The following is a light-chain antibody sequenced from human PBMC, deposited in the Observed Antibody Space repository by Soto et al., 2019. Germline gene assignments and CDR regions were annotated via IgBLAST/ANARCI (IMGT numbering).Light chain of an antibody. CDR3: NSKTSSSSPFG. CDR1: PSDVGAYNY. Sequence: QSVLTQPASMSGSPGQSITISCTGSPSDVGAYNYVSWYKHHPGQAPQLMISEVSNLPSGVYNRFSGSKSGNTASLTISGLQSDDEGDYYCNSKTSSSSPFGFGTGSQLTVL. J-gene: IGLJ1*01. CDR2: EVS. V-gene: IGLV2-14*01.